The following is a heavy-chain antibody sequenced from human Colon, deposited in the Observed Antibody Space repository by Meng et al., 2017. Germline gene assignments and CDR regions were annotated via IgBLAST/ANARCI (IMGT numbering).Heavy chain of an antibody. CDR2: INAGNGDT. D-gene: IGHD3-10*01. J-gene: IGHJ4*02. CDR3: AREFGGLRSFEY. CDR1: GYTFTTYA. V-gene: IGHV1-3*01. Sequence: QVQLVQSGAEVKKPGASVKVSGKASGYTFTTYALHWLRQAPGQTLEWMGWINAGNGDTEYSQNFQGRVTLTKDTTASTDYMELTSMRSEDTAVYYCAREFGGLRSFEYWGRGTLVTVSS.